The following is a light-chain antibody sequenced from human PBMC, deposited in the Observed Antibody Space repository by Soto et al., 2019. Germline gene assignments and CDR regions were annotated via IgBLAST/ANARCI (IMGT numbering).Light chain of an antibody. Sequence: DLRVGQSRSSLSVSVGDRVTMTCLVSETISTFLNWYQVKPGKAPKLLIYAASTLQDGVPSRFSGSGSGTDFTLTINSLQPEDLASYSCQQSYDISPITFGQGTRLEIK. V-gene: IGKV1-39*01. J-gene: IGKJ5*01. CDR2: AAS. CDR3: QQSYDISPIT. CDR1: ETISTF.